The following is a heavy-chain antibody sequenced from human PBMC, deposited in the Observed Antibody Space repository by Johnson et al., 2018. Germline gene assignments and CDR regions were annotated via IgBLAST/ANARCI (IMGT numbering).Heavy chain of an antibody. J-gene: IGHJ6*03. D-gene: IGHD6-19*01. CDR1: GFTFSSYW. V-gene: IGHV3-7*01. CDR3: ARDVDGWYPWDYYYMDV. Sequence: VQLVESGGGLVQPGGSXRLSCAASGFTFSSYWMSWVRQAPGKGLEWVANIKQDGREKYDVDSVKGRITISRDNAKNSLYLQMNSLRAEDTAVYYCARDVDGWYPWDYYYMDVWGKGTTVTVSS. CDR2: IKQDGREK.